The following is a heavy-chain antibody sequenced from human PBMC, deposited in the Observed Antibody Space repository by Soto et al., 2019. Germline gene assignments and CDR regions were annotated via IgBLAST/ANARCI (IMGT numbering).Heavy chain of an antibody. Sequence: QVQLQESGPGLVKPSQTLSLTCTVSGGSISSGDYYWRWIRQPPGKGLEWIGYIYYSGRTYYNPSLKRRNTILVDTSKNQFSLKLSSVTDAETAVYYCAGGSHYYDSSGYYHYWDQGTLNTVSS. CDR2: IYYSGRT. J-gene: IGHJ4*02. V-gene: IGHV4-30-4*01. CDR1: GGSISSGDYY. CDR3: AGGSHYYDSSGYYHY. D-gene: IGHD3-22*01.